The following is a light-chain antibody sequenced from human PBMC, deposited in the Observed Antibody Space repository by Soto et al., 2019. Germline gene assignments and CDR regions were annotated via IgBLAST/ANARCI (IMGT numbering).Light chain of an antibody. CDR3: QQYDNLIT. Sequence: DIQMTQSPSSLSASVGDRVTITCQASQDISNYLNWYQQKPGKAPKLLIYDASNLETGVPSRFSGSGSGTDFTFTISSLQTEDIATYYCQQYDNLITFGQGTRL. J-gene: IGKJ5*01. V-gene: IGKV1-33*01. CDR2: DAS. CDR1: QDISNY.